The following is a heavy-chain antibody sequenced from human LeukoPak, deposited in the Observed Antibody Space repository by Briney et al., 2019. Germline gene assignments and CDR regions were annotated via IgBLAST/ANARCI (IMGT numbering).Heavy chain of an antibody. J-gene: IGHJ4*02. V-gene: IGHV1-2*02. CDR2: INPNRGGT. CDR3: ARALSITIFGVVSDDRYFDY. CDR1: GYTFTGYY. Sequence: ASVKVSCKASGYTFTGYYIHWVRQAPGQGLEWMGWINPNRGGTNYAQKFQGRVTMTRDTSISTAYLELSRLRSDDTAVYYCARALSITIFGVVSDDRYFDYWGQGTLVTVSS. D-gene: IGHD3-3*01.